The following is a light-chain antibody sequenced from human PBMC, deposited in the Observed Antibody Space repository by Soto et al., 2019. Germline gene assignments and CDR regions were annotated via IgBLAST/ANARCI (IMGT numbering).Light chain of an antibody. CDR1: QSISSY. CDR3: QQSYSISFT. V-gene: IGKV1-39*01. Sequence: DIQMTQSPSSLSASVGDRVTITCRASQSISSYLNWYQQKPGKAPKLLMYAAASLQSGVPSRFSGSGSGTDFTLTISSLQPEDFATYYCQQSYSISFTFGPGTKVDIK. J-gene: IGKJ3*01. CDR2: AAA.